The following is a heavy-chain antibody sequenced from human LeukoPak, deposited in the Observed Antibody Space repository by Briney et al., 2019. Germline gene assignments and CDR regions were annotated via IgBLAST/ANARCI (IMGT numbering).Heavy chain of an antibody. V-gene: IGHV6-1*01. Sequence: SQTLSLTCAISGDSVSNNIVTWNWIRQSPSRGLEWLGRAYYRSRWYYDYAVSVQGRITINPDTSRNQFSLQLNSVTPEDTAVYCCARGPHDSSSWGNWFDPWGQGTLVTVSS. D-gene: IGHD6-13*01. J-gene: IGHJ5*02. CDR1: GDSVSNNIVT. CDR3: ARGPHDSSSWGNWFDP. CDR2: AYYRSRWYY.